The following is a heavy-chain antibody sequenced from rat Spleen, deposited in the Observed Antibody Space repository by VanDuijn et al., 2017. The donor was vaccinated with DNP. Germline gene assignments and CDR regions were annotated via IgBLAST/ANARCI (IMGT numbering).Heavy chain of an antibody. CDR1: GFSFSDYN. J-gene: IGHJ4*01. D-gene: IGHD1-4*01. CDR3: ARWPGYNPPYAMDA. Sequence: EVQLVESGGGLVQPGRSLKLSCAASGFSFSDYNMAWVRQAPKKGLEWVATISYDGSRTSCRDSVKGRFTFSRDNAKSTLYLQMDSLRSEDTATYYCARWPGYNPPYAMDAWGQGTSVTVSA. V-gene: IGHV5S10*01. CDR2: ISYDGSRT.